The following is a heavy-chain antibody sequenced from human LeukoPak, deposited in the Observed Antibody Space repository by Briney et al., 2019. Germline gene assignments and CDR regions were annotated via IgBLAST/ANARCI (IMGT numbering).Heavy chain of an antibody. CDR3: ARAPLGYYYGSGSYYNVFEAFDI. CDR1: GGSISSSSYY. CDR2: IYYSGST. Sequence: PSETLSLTCTVSGGSISSSSYYWGWIRRPPGKGLEWIGSIYYSGSTYYNPSLKSRVTISVDTSKNQFSLKLSSVTAADTAVYYCARAPLGYYYGSGSYYNVFEAFDIWGQGTMVTVSS. D-gene: IGHD3-10*01. J-gene: IGHJ3*02. V-gene: IGHV4-39*07.